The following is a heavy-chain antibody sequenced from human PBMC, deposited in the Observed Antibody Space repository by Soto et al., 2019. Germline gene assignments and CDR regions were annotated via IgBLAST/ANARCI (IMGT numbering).Heavy chain of an antibody. CDR3: ARLGHTKYSSTWYY. CDR2: IYYSGST. D-gene: IGHD6-13*01. CDR1: NGSISSSSYY. V-gene: IGHV4-39*01. Sequence: QVQLQESGPGLVKPSETLSLTCTVSNGSISSSSYYWGWIRQPPGKGLEWIGSIYYSGSTYYNPSLKSRVTISVDTSKNQFSLKLSSVTATDTAVYYCARLGHTKYSSTWYYWGQGTLVTVSS. J-gene: IGHJ4*02.